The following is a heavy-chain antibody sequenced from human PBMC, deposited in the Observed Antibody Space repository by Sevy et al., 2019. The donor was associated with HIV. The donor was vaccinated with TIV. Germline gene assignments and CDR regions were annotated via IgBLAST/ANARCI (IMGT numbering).Heavy chain of an antibody. CDR3: ARSELKQGARFAFDI. V-gene: IGHV1-2*02. J-gene: IGHJ3*02. CDR1: GYTFTGYY. Sequence: ASVKVSCNASGYTFTGYYMHWVRQAPGQGLEWMGWINPNSGGTNYAQKFQGRVTMTRDTSISTAYMELSRLRSDDTAVYYCARSELKQGARFAFDIWGQGTMVTVSS. CDR2: INPNSGGT. D-gene: IGHD1-26*01.